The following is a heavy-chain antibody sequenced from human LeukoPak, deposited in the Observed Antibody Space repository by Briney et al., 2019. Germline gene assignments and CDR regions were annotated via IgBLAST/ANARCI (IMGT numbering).Heavy chain of an antibody. CDR3: ARYGSSSLRAGYYYYMDV. J-gene: IGHJ6*03. D-gene: IGHD6-6*01. CDR2: IYTSGST. CDR1: GGSISSGSYY. Sequence: SETLSLTCTVSGGSISSGSYYWSWIRQPAGKGLEWIGRIYTSGSTNYNPSLKSRVTMSVDTSKNQFSLKLSSVTAADTAVYYCARYGSSSLRAGYYYYMDVWGKGTTVTVSS. V-gene: IGHV4-61*02.